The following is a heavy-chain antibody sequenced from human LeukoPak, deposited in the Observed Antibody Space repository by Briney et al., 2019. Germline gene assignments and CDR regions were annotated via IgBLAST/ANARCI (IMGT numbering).Heavy chain of an antibody. CDR1: GGSISTYY. Sequence: SETLSLTCTVSGGSISTYYWSWIRQPPGKGLEWIGYIYHSGSTNYNPSLKSRVTISVDTSRNQFSLKLSSVTATDTAVYYCARHPNYYHGLDVWGQGTTVTVSS. CDR2: IYHSGST. J-gene: IGHJ6*02. V-gene: IGHV4-59*08. CDR3: ARHPNYYHGLDV.